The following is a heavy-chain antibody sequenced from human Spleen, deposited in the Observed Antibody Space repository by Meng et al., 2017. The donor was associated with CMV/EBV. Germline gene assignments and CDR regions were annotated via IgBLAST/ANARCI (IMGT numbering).Heavy chain of an antibody. CDR3: ARENRYYDSSGYSGYFDY. J-gene: IGHJ4*02. D-gene: IGHD3-22*01. CDR2: IIPILGIA. V-gene: IGHV1-69*10. Sequence: FNRYTISWLRQAPGHGLEWMGGIIPILGIANYAQKFQGRVTITADKSTSTAYMELSSLRSEDTAVYYCARENRYYDSSGYSGYFDYWGQGTLVTVSS. CDR1: FNRYT.